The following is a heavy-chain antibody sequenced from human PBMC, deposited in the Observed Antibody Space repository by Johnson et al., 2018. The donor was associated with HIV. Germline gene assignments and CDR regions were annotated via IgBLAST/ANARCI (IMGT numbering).Heavy chain of an antibody. V-gene: IGHV3-15*01. CDR3: STYTTLITMYVEIKGGAFDI. CDR2: IPSKTDGGAT. J-gene: IGHJ3*02. D-gene: IGHD3-16*01. CDR1: GFTFTNAW. Sequence: VQLVESGGGLVQPGGSLRLSCAASGFTFTNAWMSWVRQAPGKGLEWIGRIPSKTDGGATDYAAPVQGRFTISRDDSKNTLYLQMNSLKTEDTAVYYCSTYTTLITMYVEIKGGAFDIWGQGTMVTVSS.